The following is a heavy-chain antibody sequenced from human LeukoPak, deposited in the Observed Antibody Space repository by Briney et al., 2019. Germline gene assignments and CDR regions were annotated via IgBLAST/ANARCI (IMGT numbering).Heavy chain of an antibody. CDR3: ARDQRVRAIFGVVIIGGYYYYYMDV. J-gene: IGHJ6*03. D-gene: IGHD3-3*01. CDR1: GFTFSSYS. V-gene: IGHV3-48*04. Sequence: PGGSLRLSCAASGFTFSSYSMNWVRQAPGKRLEWVSYISSSSSTIYYADSVKGRFTISRDNAKNSLYLQVNSLRAEDTAVYYCARDQRVRAIFGVVIIGGYYYYYMDVWGKGTTVTVSS. CDR2: ISSSSSTI.